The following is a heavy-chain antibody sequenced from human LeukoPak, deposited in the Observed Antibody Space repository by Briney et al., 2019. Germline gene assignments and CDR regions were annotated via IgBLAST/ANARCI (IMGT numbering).Heavy chain of an antibody. CDR3: ASSGYSSSWYFDY. V-gene: IGHV1-3*01. CDR2: INAGNGDT. CDR1: GYTFTSYA. D-gene: IGHD6-13*01. Sequence: GASVKVSCKASGYTFTSYAIHWVRQAPGQRLEWMGWINAGNGDTKSSQKFQGRVTITGDTSASTAYMELSSLRSEDTAVYFCASSGYSSSWYFDYWGQGTLVTVSS. J-gene: IGHJ4*02.